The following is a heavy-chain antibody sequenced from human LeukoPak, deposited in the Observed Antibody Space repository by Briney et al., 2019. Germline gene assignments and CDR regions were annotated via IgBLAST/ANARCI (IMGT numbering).Heavy chain of an antibody. CDR1: GFTFSSYE. Sequence: PGGSLRLSCAASGFTFSSYEMNWVRQAPGKGLEWVSYISSSGSTIYYAVPVKGRFTISRDNAKNSLYLQMNSLRAEDTAVYYCARDLNGDKGYWGQGTLVTVSS. J-gene: IGHJ4*02. CDR2: ISSSGSTI. V-gene: IGHV3-48*03. CDR3: ARDLNGDKGY. D-gene: IGHD4-17*01.